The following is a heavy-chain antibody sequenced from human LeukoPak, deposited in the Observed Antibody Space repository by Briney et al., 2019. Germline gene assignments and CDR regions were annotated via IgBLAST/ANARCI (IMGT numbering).Heavy chain of an antibody. J-gene: IGHJ3*02. V-gene: IGHV3-23*01. D-gene: IGHD3-22*01. CDR1: GFSFSSYA. CDR2: INGRGDST. CDR3: ARIPTSMIVVADAFDI. Sequence: PGGSLRLSCAASGFSFSSYAMSWVRQAPGKGLEWVSGINGRGDSTVYADSVKGRFTISRDNSKNTLYLQMNSLRAEDTAVYYCARIPTSMIVVADAFDIWGQGTMVTVSS.